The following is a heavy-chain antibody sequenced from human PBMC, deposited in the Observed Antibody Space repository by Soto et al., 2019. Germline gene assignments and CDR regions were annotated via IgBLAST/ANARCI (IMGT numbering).Heavy chain of an antibody. D-gene: IGHD3-9*01. CDR1: GFTFGSYA. CDR3: AKDRQPDGIWTFDF. J-gene: IGHJ4*02. CDR2: IFPGGST. Sequence: GGSLRLSCAASGFTFGSYAMSWVRQAPGKGLEWVAGIFPGGSTYYANSVKGRFTISRDHSQSSVFLQMSSLRDEDTAVYYCAKDRQPDGIWTFDFWGQGTLVTVSS. V-gene: IGHV3-23*03.